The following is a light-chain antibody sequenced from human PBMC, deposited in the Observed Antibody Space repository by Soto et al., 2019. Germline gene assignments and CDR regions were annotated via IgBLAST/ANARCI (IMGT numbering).Light chain of an antibody. CDR3: QESYSTPSVT. CDR1: QSISAY. J-gene: IGKJ3*01. Sequence: DIQMTQSRSSMSASVGDRVTITCRESQSISAYLNWYQQKPGKAPKLLIYAASSLQSGVPSRFSGSGSGTDFTLTISSLQPEDFATYYCQESYSTPSVTFGPGTKV. V-gene: IGKV1-39*01. CDR2: AAS.